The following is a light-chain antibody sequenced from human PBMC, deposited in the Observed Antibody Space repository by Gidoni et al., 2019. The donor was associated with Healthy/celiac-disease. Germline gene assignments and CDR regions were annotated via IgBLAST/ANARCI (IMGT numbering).Light chain of an antibody. CDR2: EGS. CDR1: SSDVGSYNL. Sequence: QSALTQPASVSGSPVQSITISCTGTSSDVGSYNLVSWYQQHPGKAPKLMIYEGSKRHSGVSHRFSGSKSGNTASLTISGLQAEDEADYYCCSYAGSSTLVVFGGGTKLTVL. J-gene: IGLJ2*01. V-gene: IGLV2-23*01. CDR3: CSYAGSSTLVV.